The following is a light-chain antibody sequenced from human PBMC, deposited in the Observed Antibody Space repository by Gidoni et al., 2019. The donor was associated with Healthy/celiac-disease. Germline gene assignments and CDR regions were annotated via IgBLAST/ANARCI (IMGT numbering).Light chain of an antibody. CDR2: AAS. CDR3: QQYYSYPRT. V-gene: IGKV1-8*01. J-gene: IGKJ1*01. CDR1: QGISSY. Sequence: AIRMTQSPSSFSASTGDRVTITCRASQGISSYLAWYQQKPGKAPKLLIYAASTLQSGVPSRFSGSGSVTDFTLTISCLQSEDFVTYYCQQYYSYPRTFGQGTKVEIK.